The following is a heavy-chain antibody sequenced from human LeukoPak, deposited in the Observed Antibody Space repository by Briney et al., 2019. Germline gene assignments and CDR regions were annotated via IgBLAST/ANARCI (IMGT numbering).Heavy chain of an antibody. CDR2: ISSSGSTI. CDR1: GFTFSDYY. D-gene: IGHD1-26*01. J-gene: IGHJ4*02. V-gene: IGHV3-11*04. Sequence: PGGSLRLSCAASGFTFSDYYMSWIRQAPGKGLEWVSYISSSGSTIYYADSVKGRFTISRDNSKNTLYLQMNSLRAEDTAVYYCARDPSSGSLFDCWGQGTLVTVSS. CDR3: ARDPSSGSLFDC.